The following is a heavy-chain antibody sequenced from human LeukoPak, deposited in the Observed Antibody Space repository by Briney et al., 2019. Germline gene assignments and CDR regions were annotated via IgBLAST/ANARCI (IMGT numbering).Heavy chain of an antibody. J-gene: IGHJ4*02. D-gene: IGHD6-6*01. CDR2: ISGGGETR. CDR3: AREPDSSSSDYFDY. V-gene: IGHV3-48*03. CDR1: GFTFSNYE. Sequence: PGGSLRLSCAASGFTFSNYEMIWVRQASGKGLEWVSYISGGGETRYYADSVRGRFTISRDNAKNSVYMQVNSLRAEDTAVYYCAREPDSSSSDYFDYWGQGTLVTVSS.